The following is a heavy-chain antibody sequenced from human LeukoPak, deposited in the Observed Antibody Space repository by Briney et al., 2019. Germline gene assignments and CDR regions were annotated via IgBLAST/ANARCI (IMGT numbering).Heavy chain of an antibody. Sequence: GASVKVSCKASGGTFANYAISCVRKAPGQGLEWMGGIIPIFGTGHSAQKFQGRLTITADESTRTTYMELSSLRSEDTAVYYCAKGHDDFRQFDFWGQGTLVIVSS. CDR3: AKGHDDFRQFDF. V-gene: IGHV1-69*13. CDR1: GGTFANYA. CDR2: IIPIFGTG. J-gene: IGHJ4*02. D-gene: IGHD3-3*01.